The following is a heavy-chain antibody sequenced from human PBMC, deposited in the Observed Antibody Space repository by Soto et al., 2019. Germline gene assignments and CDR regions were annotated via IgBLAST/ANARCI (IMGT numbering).Heavy chain of an antibody. J-gene: IGHJ4*02. CDR2: IYHSGGT. CDR1: GGSINSSNW. Sequence: QVQLQESGPGLVKPSGTLSLTCAVSGGSINSSNWWSWVRQPPGKGLEWIEEIYHSGGTNYNPSLKSRVTISVDKSKNQFSLNLSSMTAADTAVYYCARGGDVVVPTALDYWGQGTLVTVSS. V-gene: IGHV4-4*02. CDR3: ARGGDVVVPTALDY. D-gene: IGHD2-2*01.